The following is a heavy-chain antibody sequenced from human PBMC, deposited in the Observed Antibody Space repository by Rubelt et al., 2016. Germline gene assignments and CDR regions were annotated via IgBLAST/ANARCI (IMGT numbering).Heavy chain of an antibody. V-gene: IGHV4-39*01. Sequence: QLQLQESGPGLVKPSETMSLTCTVSGGSISSSSYYWGWLRQPPGKGLEWIGRNYYSGSTYYNPSLKSRVTISVDTSKNQFSLKLSSVTAADTAVYYCARRNVEKHAFDIWGQGTVVTVSS. CDR2: NYYSGST. D-gene: IGHD2-15*01. J-gene: IGHJ3*02. CDR1: GGSISSSSYY. CDR3: ARRNVEKHAFDI.